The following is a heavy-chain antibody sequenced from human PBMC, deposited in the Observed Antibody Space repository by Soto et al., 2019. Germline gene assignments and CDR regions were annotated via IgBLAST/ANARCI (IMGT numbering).Heavy chain of an antibody. CDR3: ARVLRIRIAAAGTSLVY. V-gene: IGHV1-8*01. CDR1: GYTFTSYD. D-gene: IGHD6-13*01. J-gene: IGHJ4*02. CDR2: MNPNSGNT. Sequence: GASVKVSCKASGYTFTSYDINWVRQATGQGFEWMGWMNPNSGNTGYARKFQGRVTMTRNTSISTAYMELSSLRSEDTAVYYCARVLRIRIAAAGTSLVYWGQGTLVTVSS.